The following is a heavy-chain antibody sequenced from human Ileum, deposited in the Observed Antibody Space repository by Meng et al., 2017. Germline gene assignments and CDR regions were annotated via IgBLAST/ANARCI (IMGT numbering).Heavy chain of an antibody. D-gene: IGHD1-1*01. Sequence: VQVVRAGAWVETAGGSGEVSCKASGYPFTTYGKHWVRQAPGQGLEWMGWINVDNGDTRYSQKFQGRLTITRDTSASTAYLELSSLTSEDAAVYYCARNTVGTTTLDYWGQGTLVTVSS. V-gene: IGHV1-3*01. CDR1: GYPFTTYG. CDR3: ARNTVGTTTLDY. J-gene: IGHJ4*02. CDR2: INVDNGDT.